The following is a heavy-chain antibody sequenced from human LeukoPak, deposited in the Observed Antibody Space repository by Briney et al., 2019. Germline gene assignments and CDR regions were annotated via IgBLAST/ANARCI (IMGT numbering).Heavy chain of an antibody. CDR2: IYPGDSDT. D-gene: IGHD2-15*01. CDR1: GYSFTSYW. Sequence: GESLKISCKGSGYSFTSYWIGWVRQMPGKGLEWMGIIYPGDSDTRYSPSFQGQVTISADKSTSTAYLQWSSLKASDTAMYYCARPPPLRYCSGGSCPVGYWGQGTLVTVSS. J-gene: IGHJ4*02. CDR3: ARPPPLRYCSGGSCPVGY. V-gene: IGHV5-51*01.